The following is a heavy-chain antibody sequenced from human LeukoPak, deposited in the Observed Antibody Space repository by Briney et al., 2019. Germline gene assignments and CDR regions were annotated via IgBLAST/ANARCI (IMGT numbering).Heavy chain of an antibody. CDR2: IYHSGST. CDR3: ARDLSSSYGGAFDI. CDR1: GYSISSGYY. J-gene: IGHJ3*02. Sequence: SETLSLTCAVSGYSISSGYYWGWIRQPPGKGLDWIGSIYHSGSTYYNPSLKSRVTISVDTSKNQFSLKLSSVTAAAADVYYCARDLSSSYGGAFDIWGQGTMVTVSS. D-gene: IGHD6-13*01. V-gene: IGHV4-38-2*02.